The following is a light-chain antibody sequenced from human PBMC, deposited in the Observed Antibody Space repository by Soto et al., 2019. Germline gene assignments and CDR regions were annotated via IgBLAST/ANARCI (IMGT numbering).Light chain of an antibody. CDR1: QSVSSSY. V-gene: IGKV3-20*01. Sequence: EIVLTQSPGTLSLSPGERATLSCRASQSVSSSYLAWYQQKPGQAPGLLIYGASSRATGIPDRFSGSGSGTDFTLTISRLEPEDFAVYYCQQYGSSLGVTFGGGTKVDNK. CDR2: GAS. J-gene: IGKJ4*01. CDR3: QQYGSSLGVT.